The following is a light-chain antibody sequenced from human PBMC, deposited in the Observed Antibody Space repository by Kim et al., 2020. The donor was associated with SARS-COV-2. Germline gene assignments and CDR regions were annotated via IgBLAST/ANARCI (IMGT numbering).Light chain of an antibody. V-gene: IGKV1-27*01. Sequence: DIQMTQSPSSLSASLGDRVTITCRASQGIRNYLAWYQQKPGKVPKLLIHAASTLRSGVPFRFSGSGSGTDFTLTISSLQPEDVATYYCQKYNSVPLTFGGGTKVEIK. CDR2: AAS. CDR3: QKYNSVPLT. CDR1: QGIRNY. J-gene: IGKJ4*01.